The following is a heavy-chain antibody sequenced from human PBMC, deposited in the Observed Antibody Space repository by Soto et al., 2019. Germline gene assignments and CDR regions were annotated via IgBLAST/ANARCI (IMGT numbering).Heavy chain of an antibody. J-gene: IGHJ4*02. V-gene: IGHV4-59*01. Sequence: SETLSLTCTVSGGSISNYYWSWIRQPPGKGPEWIGYIYDSGSTNYNPSLKSRVSISVDTSKNQFSLNLSAVTAADTAVYYCASVRVRGGGPCDYWGQETLVTVSS. CDR2: IYDSGST. CDR1: GGSISNYY. CDR3: ASVRVRGGGPCDY. D-gene: IGHD3-10*02.